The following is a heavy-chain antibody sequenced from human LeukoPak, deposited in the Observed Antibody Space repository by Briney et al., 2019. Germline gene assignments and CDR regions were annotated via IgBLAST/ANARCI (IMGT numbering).Heavy chain of an antibody. V-gene: IGHV1-69*05. Sequence: ASVKVSCKASGGTFSSYAISWVRQAPGQGLEWMRGIIPIFGTANYAQKFQGRVTITTDESTNTAYMELNSLRSEDTAVYYCARVRPRITIFGVVTLYYMDVWGKGTTVTVSS. CDR3: ARVRPRITIFGVVTLYYMDV. CDR2: IIPIFGTA. J-gene: IGHJ6*03. D-gene: IGHD3-3*01. CDR1: GGTFSSYA.